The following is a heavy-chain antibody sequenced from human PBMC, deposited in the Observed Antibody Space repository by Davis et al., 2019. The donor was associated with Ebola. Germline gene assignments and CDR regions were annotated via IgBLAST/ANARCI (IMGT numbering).Heavy chain of an antibody. J-gene: IGHJ6*03. CDR3: ARANVVVPAAIRYYYYYMDV. CDR1: GGSISSGYY. CDR2: IYHSGST. V-gene: IGHV4-38-2*02. Sequence: PSETLSLTCTVSGGSISSGYYWGWIRQPPGKGLEWIGSIYHSGSTYYNPSLKSRVTISVDTSKNQFSLKLSSVTAADTAVYYCARANVVVPAAIRYYYYYMDVWGKGTTVTVSS. D-gene: IGHD2-2*02.